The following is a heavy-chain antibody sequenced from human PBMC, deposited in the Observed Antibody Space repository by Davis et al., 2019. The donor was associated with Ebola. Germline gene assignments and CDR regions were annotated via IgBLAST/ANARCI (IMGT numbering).Heavy chain of an antibody. J-gene: IGHJ6*02. D-gene: IGHD3-10*01. Sequence: GESLKISCAASGFTFSSYGMHWVRQAPGKGLEWVAVISYDGSNKYYADSVKGRFTISRDNSKNTLYLQMNSRRAEDTAVYYCARWFRGSRVYYGMDVWGQGTTVTVSS. CDR1: GFTFSSYG. V-gene: IGHV3-30*03. CDR2: ISYDGSNK. CDR3: ARWFRGSRVYYGMDV.